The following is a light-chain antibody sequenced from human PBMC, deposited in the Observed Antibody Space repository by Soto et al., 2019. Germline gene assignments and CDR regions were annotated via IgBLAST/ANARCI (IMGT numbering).Light chain of an antibody. CDR1: QDISDY. V-gene: IGKV1-27*01. CDR2: AAS. Sequence: DIHMTQSPSSLSSSFGNRVSITCGASQDISDYLAWYQQKQGKVPKVLIYAASTLQPGVPSRFSVSGSGTDFTLTINRLKTDDIATYVCQNYDDDPITFGQGTRLEIK. J-gene: IGKJ5*01. CDR3: QNYDDDPIT.